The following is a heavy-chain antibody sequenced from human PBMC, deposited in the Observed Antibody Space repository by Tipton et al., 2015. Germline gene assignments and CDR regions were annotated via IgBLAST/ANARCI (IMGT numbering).Heavy chain of an antibody. Sequence: TLSLTCTVSGGSISSSSYYWGWIRQPPGKGLEWIGSIYYSGSTYYNPSLKSRVTISVDTSKNQFSLKLTSVTAADTAVYFCARDPSCSGDHCYGRDNGWLDPWGQGILVAVSS. D-gene: IGHD2-15*01. CDR2: IYYSGST. CDR1: GGSISSSSYY. V-gene: IGHV4-39*07. CDR3: ARDPSCSGDHCYGRDNGWLDP. J-gene: IGHJ5*02.